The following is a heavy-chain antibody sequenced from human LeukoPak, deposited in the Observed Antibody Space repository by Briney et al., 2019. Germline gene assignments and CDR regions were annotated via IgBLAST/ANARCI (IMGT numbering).Heavy chain of an antibody. J-gene: IGHJ4*02. V-gene: IGHV3-30*18. Sequence: GGSLRLSCAASGFTFSSYGMHWVRQAPGMGLEWVAVISYDGSNKYYADSVKGRFTISRDNSKNTLYLQMNSLRAEDTAVYYCAKDFWSGYYNSYYFDYWGQGTLVTVSS. D-gene: IGHD3-3*01. CDR1: GFTFSSYG. CDR2: ISYDGSNK. CDR3: AKDFWSGYYNSYYFDY.